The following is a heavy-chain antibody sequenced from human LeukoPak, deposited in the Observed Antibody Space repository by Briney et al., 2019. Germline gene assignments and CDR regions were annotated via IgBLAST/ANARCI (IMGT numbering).Heavy chain of an antibody. CDR2: IWYDGSNK. D-gene: IGHD5-24*01. V-gene: IGHV3-33*01. J-gene: IGHJ3*02. CDR3: AREGDGSDAFDI. CDR1: GFTFSSYG. Sequence: GGSLRLSCAASGFTFSSYGMHWVRQAPSKGLEWVAVIWYDGSNKYYADSVKGRFTISRDNSKNTLYLQMNSLRAEDTAVYYRAREGDGSDAFDIWGQGTMVTVSS.